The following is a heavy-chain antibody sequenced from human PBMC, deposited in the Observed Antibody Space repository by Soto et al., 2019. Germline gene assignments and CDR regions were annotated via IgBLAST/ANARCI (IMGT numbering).Heavy chain of an antibody. Sequence: QVHLQQWGAGLLKPSETLSLTCAVYGGSFSGYYWSWIRQPPGKGLEWIGEINHSGSTNYNPSLKSRVSISVGTSTIQFSLKLSSVTAADTAVNYCGRGRGDGYNQHWYFDLWGRGTLVTVSS. D-gene: IGHD3-10*01. V-gene: IGHV4-34*01. J-gene: IGHJ2*01. CDR3: GRGRGDGYNQHWYFDL. CDR1: GGSFSGYY. CDR2: INHSGST.